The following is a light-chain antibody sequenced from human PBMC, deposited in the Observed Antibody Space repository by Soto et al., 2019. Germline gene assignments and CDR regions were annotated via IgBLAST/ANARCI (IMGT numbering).Light chain of an antibody. Sequence: QSVLTQPPSVSAAPGQKVTISCSGSDSNIGNDHVSWYQQFPGTAPKLLIYEKNKRPSGIPDRFSGSKSGTSATLDITGLQTGDEADYYCGTWDSGLSAGVIGGGTQLTVL. J-gene: IGLJ3*02. CDR3: GTWDSGLSAGV. CDR1: DSNIGNDH. CDR2: EKN. V-gene: IGLV1-51*02.